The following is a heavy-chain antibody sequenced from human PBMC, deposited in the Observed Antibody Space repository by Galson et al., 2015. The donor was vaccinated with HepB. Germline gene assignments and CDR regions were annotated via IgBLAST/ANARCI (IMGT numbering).Heavy chain of an antibody. Sequence: VKVSCKASGGTFSSYTISWVRQAPGQGLEWMGRIIPILGIANYAQKFQGRVTITADKSTSTAYMELSSLRSEDTAVYYCARDPRTSDTAMVPYGMDVWGQGTTVTVSS. CDR1: GGTFSSYT. J-gene: IGHJ6*02. CDR2: IIPILGIA. CDR3: ARDPRTSDTAMVPYGMDV. D-gene: IGHD5-18*01. V-gene: IGHV1-69*04.